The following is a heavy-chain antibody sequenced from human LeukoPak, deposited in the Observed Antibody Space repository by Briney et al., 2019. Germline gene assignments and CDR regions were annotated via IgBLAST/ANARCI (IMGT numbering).Heavy chain of an antibody. D-gene: IGHD1-26*01. CDR2: IYTSGST. Sequence: SETLSLTCTVSGGSISSYYWSWIRQPAGKGLEWIWRIYTSGSTNYNPSLKSRVTMSVDTSKNQFSLKLSSVTAADTAVYYCARVPIVGAALDYWGQGTLVTVSS. CDR3: ARVPIVGAALDY. CDR1: GGSISSYY. J-gene: IGHJ4*02. V-gene: IGHV4-4*07.